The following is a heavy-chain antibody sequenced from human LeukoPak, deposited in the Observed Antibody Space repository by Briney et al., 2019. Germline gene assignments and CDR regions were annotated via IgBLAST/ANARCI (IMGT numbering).Heavy chain of an antibody. CDR2: MNPNSRNT. J-gene: IGHJ3*02. Sequence: ASVKVSCKASGYTFTSYDINWVRQATGQGLEWMGWMNPNSRNTGYAQKFQGRVTITRNTSISTAYMELRSLRSDDTAVYYCARDQGVLAAAVWDAFDIWGQGTMVTVSS. CDR1: GYTFTSYD. V-gene: IGHV1-8*03. CDR3: ARDQGVLAAAVWDAFDI. D-gene: IGHD6-13*01.